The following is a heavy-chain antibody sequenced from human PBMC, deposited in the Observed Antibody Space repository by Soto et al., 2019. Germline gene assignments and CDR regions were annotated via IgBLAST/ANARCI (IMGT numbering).Heavy chain of an antibody. Sequence: QVQLVQSGAEVKKPGSSMKVSCKASGGSFSSYIVSWMRQAPGQGLEWMGRIIPVLGVTYYAQKFQGRVTITADKXTXTXSMELSSLGSEDTAVYYCAKSPTPGSATSSYYGMDVWGQGTTVTVSS. V-gene: IGHV1-69*02. J-gene: IGHJ6*02. D-gene: IGHD7-27*01. CDR3: AKSPTPGSATSSYYGMDV. CDR1: GGSFSSYI. CDR2: IIPVLGVT.